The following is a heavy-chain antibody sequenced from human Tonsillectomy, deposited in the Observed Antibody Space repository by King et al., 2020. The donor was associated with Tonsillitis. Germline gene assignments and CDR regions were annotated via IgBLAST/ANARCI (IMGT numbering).Heavy chain of an antibody. V-gene: IGHV4-34*01. D-gene: IGHD3-9*01. CDR1: GGSFSDYY. CDR2: INHSGST. Sequence: VQLQQWGAGLLKPSETLSLTCAVYGGSFSDYYWSWIRQPPGKGLEWIGEINHSGSTNYNPSLKSRVTISVDTSKNQFSLKLNSVTAADTAVYYCASRLRYFDWSFDPWGQGTLVTVSS. J-gene: IGHJ5*02. CDR3: ASRLRYFDWSFDP.